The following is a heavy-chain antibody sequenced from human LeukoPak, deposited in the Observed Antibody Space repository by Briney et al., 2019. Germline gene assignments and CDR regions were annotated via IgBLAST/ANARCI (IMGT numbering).Heavy chain of an antibody. CDR2: ISWNSGSV. Sequence: GGSLRLSCAASGFTFDDYAMHWVRQVPGKGLEWVSGISWNSGSVGYADSVKGRFTISRDNAKNSLYLQMNSLRAEDTAVYYCARMKVYTDYGGNYLDYWGQGTLVTVSS. J-gene: IGHJ4*02. CDR1: GFTFDDYA. D-gene: IGHD4-23*01. V-gene: IGHV3-9*01. CDR3: ARMKVYTDYGGNYLDY.